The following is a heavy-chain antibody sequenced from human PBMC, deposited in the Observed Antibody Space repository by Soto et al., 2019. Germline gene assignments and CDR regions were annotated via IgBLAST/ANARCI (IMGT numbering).Heavy chain of an antibody. J-gene: IGHJ4*02. CDR2: IYYSGST. CDR3: AKHLGEGYFDY. Sequence: SETLSLTCTVSGDSISSSTYFWCWVLHPPGKGLEWIGSIYYSGSTYYNPSLKSRVTISVDTSKNHFSLKLSSVTAADTAVYYCAKHLGEGYFDYWGQGTLVTVSS. CDR1: GDSISSSTYF. V-gene: IGHV4-39*01.